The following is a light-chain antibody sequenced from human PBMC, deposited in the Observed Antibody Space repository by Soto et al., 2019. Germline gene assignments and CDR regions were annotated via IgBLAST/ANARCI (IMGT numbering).Light chain of an antibody. CDR3: QKYDIAPRT. V-gene: IGKV1-27*01. CDR2: AAS. J-gene: IGKJ4*01. CDR1: QDINNY. Sequence: DIQMTQSPSSLSASVGDRVTITCRASQDINNYLSCYQQRPGKVPKLLIYAASTFQSGVPSRFSGSGSGTDFSLTISSLQPEDVATYYCQKYDIAPRTFGGGTKVEIK.